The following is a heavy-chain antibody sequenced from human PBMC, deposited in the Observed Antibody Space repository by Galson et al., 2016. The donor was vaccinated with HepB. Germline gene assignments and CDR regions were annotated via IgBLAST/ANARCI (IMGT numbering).Heavy chain of an antibody. V-gene: IGHV1-3*01. D-gene: IGHD1-26*01. Sequence: SVKVSCKASGYPFTKFAMHCVRQAPGQRLEWMGWINAGSGNTKYSQKIQGRVTITRDTSASTAYMELSSLRSEDTAVYYCARGWVDYWGQGTLVTVSS. CDR2: INAGSGNT. J-gene: IGHJ4*02. CDR3: ARGWVDY. CDR1: GYPFTKFA.